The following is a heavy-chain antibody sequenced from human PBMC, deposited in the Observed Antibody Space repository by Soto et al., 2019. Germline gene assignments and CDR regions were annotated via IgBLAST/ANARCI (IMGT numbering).Heavy chain of an antibody. CDR3: ARVVAAAAPRGVRFDP. CDR2: ISSSSNYI. Sequence: AGSLSLSCAASGFTFSSYSMNWVRQAPGKGLEWVSSISSSSNYIYYAESVKGRFTISRDNAKNSLYLQMNSLRAEDTAMYYCARVVAAAAPRGVRFDPWGQGTLVTVAS. J-gene: IGHJ5*02. D-gene: IGHD6-13*01. CDR1: GFTFSSYS. V-gene: IGHV3-21*01.